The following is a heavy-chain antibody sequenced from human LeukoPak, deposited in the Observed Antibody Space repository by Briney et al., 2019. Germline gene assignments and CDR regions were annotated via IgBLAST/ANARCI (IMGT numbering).Heavy chain of an antibody. D-gene: IGHD6-13*01. CDR3: ARVKAAAGGYYYYYMDV. J-gene: IGHJ6*03. CDR1: GGTFSSYV. Sequence: SLKVCCKASGGTFSSYVISWVRQAPGQGLEWMGWISPIFGTANYAQKFQGRVTITADKSTSTAYMELSSLRSEDTAVYYCARVKAAAGGYYYYYMDVWGKGTTVTVSS. V-gene: IGHV1-69*06. CDR2: ISPIFGTA.